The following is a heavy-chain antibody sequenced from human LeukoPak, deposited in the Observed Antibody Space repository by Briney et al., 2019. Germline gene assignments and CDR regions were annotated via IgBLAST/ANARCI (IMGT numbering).Heavy chain of an antibody. V-gene: IGHV4-31*03. Sequence: PSQTLSLTCTVSGGSIRSGGYYWSWIRQHPGKVLEWIGYIYYSGSTYYNPSLKSRVTISVDASKNQFSLKLSSVTAADTAVYYCARSVKYYFDYWGQGTLVTVSS. J-gene: IGHJ4*02. D-gene: IGHD3-16*02. CDR1: GGSIRSGGYY. CDR3: ARSVKYYFDY. CDR2: IYYSGST.